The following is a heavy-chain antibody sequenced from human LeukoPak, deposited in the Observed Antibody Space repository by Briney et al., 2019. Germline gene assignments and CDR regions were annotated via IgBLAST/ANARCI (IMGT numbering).Heavy chain of an antibody. CDR2: IIPIFGTA. V-gene: IGHV1-69*06. Sequence: SVKVSCKASGGTFSSYAINWVRQAPGQGLEWMGGIIPIFGTANYAQKFQGRVTITADKSTSTAYMELSSLRSEDTAVYYCARKVPNDSSGYYYRGQFDPWGQGTLVTVSS. J-gene: IGHJ5*02. D-gene: IGHD3-22*01. CDR3: ARKVPNDSSGYYYRGQFDP. CDR1: GGTFSSYA.